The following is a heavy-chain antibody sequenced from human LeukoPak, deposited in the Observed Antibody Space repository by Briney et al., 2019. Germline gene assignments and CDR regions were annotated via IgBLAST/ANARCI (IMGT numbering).Heavy chain of an antibody. CDR3: ARDATGDGDLES. D-gene: IGHD4-17*01. J-gene: IGHJ5*02. Sequence: GGSLRRSCEASGFTFSSYWMHWVRQAPGKGLEWVAVISYDGSNKYYADSVKGRFTISRDNSKNTLYLQMNSLRSEDTAVYYCARDATGDGDLESWGQGTLVTVSP. CDR2: ISYDGSNK. CDR1: GFTFSSYW. V-gene: IGHV3-30*03.